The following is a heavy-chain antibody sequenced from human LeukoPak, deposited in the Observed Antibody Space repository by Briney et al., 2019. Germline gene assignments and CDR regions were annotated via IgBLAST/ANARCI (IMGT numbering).Heavy chain of an antibody. V-gene: IGHV3-73*01. CDR1: GFTFSGSA. CDR3: TSQAGYSSSWYN. CDR2: IRSKANSYAT. J-gene: IGHJ4*02. D-gene: IGHD6-13*01. Sequence: PGGSLRISCAASGFTFSGSAMHWVRQASGKGLEWVGRIRSKANSYATAYAASVKGRFTISRDDSKNTAYLQMNNLKTEDTAVYYCTSQAGYSSSWYNWGQGTLVTVSS.